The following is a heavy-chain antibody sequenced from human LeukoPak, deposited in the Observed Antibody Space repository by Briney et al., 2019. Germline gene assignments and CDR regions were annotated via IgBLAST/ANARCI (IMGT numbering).Heavy chain of an antibody. CDR2: IYYSGST. CDR3: ARATNSFDY. J-gene: IGHJ4*02. V-gene: IGHV4-39*07. Sequence: KSSETLSPTCTVSGGSISSSSYYWGWIRQPPGKGLEWIGSIYYSGSTYYNPSLKSRVTISVDTSKNQFSLKLGSVTAADTAVYYCARATNSFDYWGQGTLVTVSS. CDR1: GGSISSSSYY. D-gene: IGHD5-12*01.